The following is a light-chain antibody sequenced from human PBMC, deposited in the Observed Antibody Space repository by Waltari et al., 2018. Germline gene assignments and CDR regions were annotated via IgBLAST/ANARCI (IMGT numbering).Light chain of an antibody. Sequence: NVLLTQPHSVSDSPGKTVPIPCTRSIGRIATNYLTLYQQRPGSAPTIVIYEDDQRPSGVPDRFSGSIDSSSNSASLTISGLKTEDEADYYCQTYDSTKIHVVFGGGTKLTVL. CDR3: QTYDSTKIHVV. CDR1: IGRIATNY. J-gene: IGLJ2*01. CDR2: EDD. V-gene: IGLV6-57*03.